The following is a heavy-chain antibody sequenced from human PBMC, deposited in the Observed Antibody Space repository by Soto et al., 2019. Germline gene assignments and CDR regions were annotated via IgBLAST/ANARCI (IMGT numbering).Heavy chain of an antibody. V-gene: IGHV1-18*01. Sequence: GASVKVSCKASGYTFTSYGISWVRQAPGQGLEWMGWISAYNGNTNYAQKLQGRVTMTTDTSTSTAYMELRSLRSDDTAVYYCARVQYYDILTGYPTSFDIWGQGTMVTVS. CDR1: GYTFTSYG. CDR2: ISAYNGNT. D-gene: IGHD3-9*01. CDR3: ARVQYYDILTGYPTSFDI. J-gene: IGHJ3*02.